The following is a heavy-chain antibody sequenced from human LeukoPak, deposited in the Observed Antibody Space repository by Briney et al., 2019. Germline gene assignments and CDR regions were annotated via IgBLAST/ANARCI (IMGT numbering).Heavy chain of an antibody. D-gene: IGHD3-3*01. V-gene: IGHV1-2*02. CDR2: INPNSGGT. CDR1: GYTFTGYY. J-gene: IGHJ4*02. Sequence: ASVKVSCKASGYTFTGYYMHWVRQAPGQGLEWMGWINPNSGGTNYAQKFQGRVTMTRDTSISTAYMELSRLRSDDTAVYYCARGGTPRNFWSGYLHWGQGTLVTVSS. CDR3: ARGGTPRNFWSGYLH.